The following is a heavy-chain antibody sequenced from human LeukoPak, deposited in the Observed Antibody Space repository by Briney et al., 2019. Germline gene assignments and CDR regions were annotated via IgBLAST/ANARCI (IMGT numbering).Heavy chain of an antibody. D-gene: IGHD2-21*02. J-gene: IGHJ1*01. CDR3: ARAKLDDCGGDCDQYFQH. Sequence: ASVKVSCKASGYTFTGYYMHWVRQAPGQGLEWMGWINPNSGGTQYAQKFQGRVTLTRDTSISTAYMELSRLTSDDTAVYYCARAKLDDCGGDCDQYFQHWGQGTLVTVSS. CDR2: INPNSGGT. V-gene: IGHV1-2*02. CDR1: GYTFTGYY.